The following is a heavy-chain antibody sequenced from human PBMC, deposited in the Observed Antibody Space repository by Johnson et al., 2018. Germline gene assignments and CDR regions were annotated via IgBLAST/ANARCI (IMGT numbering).Heavy chain of an antibody. Sequence: QVQLQESGPGLVKPSETLSLTCTVSGGSISSYFWSWIRQPPGKGLEWIGYIYYSGSTNYNPSLKSRVIISVDTSKNQFSLKLSSVTAADTAVYYCARVGGWELGDGRSIWGQGTMVTVSS. CDR2: IYYSGST. CDR1: GGSISSYF. V-gene: IGHV4-59*01. D-gene: IGHD1-26*01. CDR3: ARVGGWELGDGRSI. J-gene: IGHJ3*02.